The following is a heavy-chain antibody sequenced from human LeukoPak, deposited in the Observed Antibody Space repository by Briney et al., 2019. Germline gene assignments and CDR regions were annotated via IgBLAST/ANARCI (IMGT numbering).Heavy chain of an antibody. J-gene: IGHJ4*02. Sequence: GGSLRLSCAASGFTFSSYWMNWARQAPGKGLEWVASINHNGNVNYYVDSVKGRFTISRDNAKNSLYLQMSNLRAEDTAVYYCATSAGRSGGNWGQGALVTVSS. CDR3: ATSAGRSGGN. D-gene: IGHD3-10*01. V-gene: IGHV3-7*03. CDR2: INHNGNVN. CDR1: GFTFSSYW.